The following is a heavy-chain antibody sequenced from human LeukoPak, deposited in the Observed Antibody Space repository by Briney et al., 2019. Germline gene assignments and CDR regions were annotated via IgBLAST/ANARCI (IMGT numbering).Heavy chain of an antibody. CDR2: ISGSGGST. CDR1: GFTFSSYA. Sequence: PGGSLRLSCAASGFTFSSYAMSWVRQAPGKGLEWVSAISGSGGSTYYADSVKGRFTISRDNSKNTLYLQMNSLRAEDTAVYYCARDPVSWRIAGGSNGYFDDWGQGTLVTVSS. J-gene: IGHJ4*02. CDR3: ARDPVSWRIAGGSNGYFDD. D-gene: IGHD2-8*01. V-gene: IGHV3-23*01.